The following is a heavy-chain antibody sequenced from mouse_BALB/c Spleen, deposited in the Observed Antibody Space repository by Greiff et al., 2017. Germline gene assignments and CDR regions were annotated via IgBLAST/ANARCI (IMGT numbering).Heavy chain of an antibody. D-gene: IGHD2-2*01. CDR2: IYPGNVNT. CDR1: GYTFTSYY. J-gene: IGHJ3*01. CDR3: ARDGYDAWLAY. Sequence: QVQLQQSGPELVKPGASVRISCKASGYTFTSYYIHWVKQRPGQGLEWIGWIYPGNVNTKYNEKFKGKATLTADKSSSTAYMQLSSLTSEDSAVYFCARDGYDAWLAYWGQGTLVTVSA. V-gene: IGHV1S56*01.